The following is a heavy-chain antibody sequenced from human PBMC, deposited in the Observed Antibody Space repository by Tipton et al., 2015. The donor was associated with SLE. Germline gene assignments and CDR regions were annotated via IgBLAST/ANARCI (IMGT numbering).Heavy chain of an antibody. D-gene: IGHD1-26*01. CDR1: GGSISSYY. J-gene: IGHJ5*02. CDR3: ARQYVVGATTGWFDP. Sequence: GLVKPSETLSLTCTVSGGSISSYYWSWIRQPPGKGLEWIGYIYYSGSTNYNPSLKSRVTISVDTSKNQFSLKLSSVTAADTAVYYCARQYVVGATTGWFDPWGQGTLVTVSS. CDR2: IYYSGST. V-gene: IGHV4-59*08.